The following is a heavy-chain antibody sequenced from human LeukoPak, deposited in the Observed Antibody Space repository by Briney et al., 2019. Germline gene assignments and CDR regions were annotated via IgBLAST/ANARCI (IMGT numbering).Heavy chain of an antibody. CDR1: GYTFTGYY. CDR2: INPNSGGT. V-gene: IGHV1-2*02. CDR3: ARDSGSGGEDYMDV. J-gene: IGHJ6*03. Sequence: ASVKVSCQVSGYTFTGYYMHWVRQAPGQGLEWMGWINPNSGGTNYAQKFQGRVTMTRDTSISTAYMELSRLRSDDTAVYYCARDSGSGGEDYMDVRGKGTTVTVSS. D-gene: IGHD2-15*01.